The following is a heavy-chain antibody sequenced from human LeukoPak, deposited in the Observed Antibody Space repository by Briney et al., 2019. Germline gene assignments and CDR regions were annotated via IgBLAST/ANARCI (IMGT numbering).Heavy chain of an antibody. CDR2: IWYDGSNK. J-gene: IGHJ3*02. Sequence: GGSLRLSCAASGFTFSSYGMHWVRQAPGKGLEWVAVIWYDGSNKYYADSVKGRFTISRDNSKNTLYLQINSLRAEDTAVYYCAKAKYSSSWLDAFDIWGQGTMVTVSS. D-gene: IGHD6-13*01. CDR3: AKAKYSSSWLDAFDI. CDR1: GFTFSSYG. V-gene: IGHV3-33*06.